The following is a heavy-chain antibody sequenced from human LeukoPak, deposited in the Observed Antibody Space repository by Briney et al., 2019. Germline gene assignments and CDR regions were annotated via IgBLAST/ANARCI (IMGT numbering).Heavy chain of an antibody. J-gene: IGHJ4*02. CDR1: GGSFSGYY. Sequence: SETLSLTCADYGGSFSGYYWSWIRQPPGKGMEWIGEINHSGSTNYNPSLKSRVTISVDTSKNQFSLKLSSVTAADTAVYYCASKYYDFWSGYQRGYFDYWGQGTLVTVSS. V-gene: IGHV4-34*01. CDR2: INHSGST. D-gene: IGHD3-3*01. CDR3: ASKYYDFWSGYQRGYFDY.